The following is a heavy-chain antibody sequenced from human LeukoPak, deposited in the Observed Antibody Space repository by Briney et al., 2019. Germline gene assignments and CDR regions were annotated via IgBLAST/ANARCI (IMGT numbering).Heavy chain of an antibody. J-gene: IGHJ4*02. CDR3: AREADDSIGV. D-gene: IGHD3-22*01. Sequence: ASVIVSCKASGYTFTVYYMHWVRQAPGQGLEWMGWINPNSGGANNAQKFQGRVTMTRDTSISTAYMELSRLRSDDTAVYYCAREADDSIGVWGQGTLVTVSS. CDR1: GYTFTVYY. V-gene: IGHV1-2*02. CDR2: INPNSGGA.